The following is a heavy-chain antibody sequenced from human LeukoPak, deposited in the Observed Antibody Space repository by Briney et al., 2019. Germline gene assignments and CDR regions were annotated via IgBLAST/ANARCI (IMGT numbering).Heavy chain of an antibody. V-gene: IGHV3-11*04. CDR2: IGSSDGTI. CDR1: GFIFSDYY. D-gene: IGHD6-13*01. CDR3: ARGRDSSSWLPLDY. Sequence: PGGSLRLSCAASGFIFSDYYMSWIRQAPGKGLEWVSYIGSSDGTIFYADSLKGRFTISRDNAKNSLYLQMNSLRAEDAAVYYCARGRDSSSWLPLDYWGQGTLVTVSS. J-gene: IGHJ4*02.